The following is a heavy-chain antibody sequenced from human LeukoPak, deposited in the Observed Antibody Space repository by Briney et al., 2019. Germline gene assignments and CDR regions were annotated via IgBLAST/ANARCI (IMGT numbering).Heavy chain of an antibody. J-gene: IGHJ4*02. CDR1: GFTFSSYA. Sequence: GGSLRLSCVASGFTFSSYAMSWVRQAPGKGLEWVSDIIDSGVITYYADSVKSRFTISRDNSKNTLYLQINSLRAEDTAVYYCAKWGDYDVLTGYYVSDYWGQGTLVTVSS. CDR3: AKWGDYDVLTGYYVSDY. CDR2: IIDSGVIT. D-gene: IGHD3-9*01. V-gene: IGHV3-23*01.